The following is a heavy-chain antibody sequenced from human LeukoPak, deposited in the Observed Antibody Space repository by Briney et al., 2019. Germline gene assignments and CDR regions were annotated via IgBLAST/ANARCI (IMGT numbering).Heavy chain of an antibody. CDR1: GFTFSNAW. Sequence: PGGSLRLSCAASGFTFSNAWMSWVRQAPGKGLEWVGRIKSKTDGGTTDYAAPVKGRFTISRDDSKNTLYLQMNSLKTEDTAVYYCTTDPNGWGYYDSSGSYWGQGTLVSVSS. CDR3: TTDPNGWGYYDSSGSY. J-gene: IGHJ4*02. V-gene: IGHV3-15*01. CDR2: IKSKTDGGTT. D-gene: IGHD3-22*01.